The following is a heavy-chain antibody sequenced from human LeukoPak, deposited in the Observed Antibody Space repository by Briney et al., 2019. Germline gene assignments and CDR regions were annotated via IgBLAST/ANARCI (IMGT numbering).Heavy chain of an antibody. Sequence: SQTLSLTCAISGDSVSSNSVTWNWIRQSPSRGLEWLGRTYYRSTWYNDYAVSVRGRIAVNPDTSKNQFSLHLNSVTPEDTAVYYCARRLTQYDCFDPWGQGILVTVSS. J-gene: IGHJ5*02. D-gene: IGHD2-2*01. V-gene: IGHV6-1*01. CDR3: ARRLTQYDCFDP. CDR1: GDSVSSNSVT. CDR2: TYYRSTWYN.